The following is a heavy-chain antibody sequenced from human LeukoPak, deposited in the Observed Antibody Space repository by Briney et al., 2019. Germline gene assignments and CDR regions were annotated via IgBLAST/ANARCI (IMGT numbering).Heavy chain of an antibody. CDR1: GGSITHSY. V-gene: IGHV4-4*07. D-gene: IGHD3-22*01. Sequence: SETLSLTCTVSGGSITHSYWSWIRHSAGTGMEWIGRIHATGTPNYNPSFKSRVSMSLDMPTSQFSLTLSAVTVADTATYYCARIFDRDVWGQGALVTVSP. J-gene: IGHJ3*01. CDR3: ARIFDRDV. CDR2: IHATGTP.